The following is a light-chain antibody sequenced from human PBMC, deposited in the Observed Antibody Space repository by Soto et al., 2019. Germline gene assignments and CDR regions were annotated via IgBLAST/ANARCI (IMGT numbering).Light chain of an antibody. CDR3: QQSSNWPPEIT. V-gene: IGKV3-11*01. Sequence: EIVLTQSPGTLSLSPGERATLSCRASQSVSSYLAWYQQKPGQAPRLLIYSASGRATGIPDRFSGSGSGTDFILTISSLEPEDFAVYYCQQSSNWPPEITFGQGTRLEIK. CDR1: QSVSSY. J-gene: IGKJ5*01. CDR2: SAS.